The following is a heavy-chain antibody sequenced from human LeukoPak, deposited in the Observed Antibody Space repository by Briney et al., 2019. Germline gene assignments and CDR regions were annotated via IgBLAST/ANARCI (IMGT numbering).Heavy chain of an antibody. CDR2: INPSGGST. CDR3: ARADIVVVPAATLRY. D-gene: IGHD2-2*01. V-gene: IGHV1-46*03. J-gene: IGHJ4*02. Sequence: ASVKVSCKASGYTFTSYYMHWMRQAPGQGLEWMGIINPSGGSTSYAQKFQGRVTMTRDTSTSTVYMELSSLRSEDTAAYYCARADIVVVPAATLRYWGQGTLVTVSS. CDR1: GYTFTSYY.